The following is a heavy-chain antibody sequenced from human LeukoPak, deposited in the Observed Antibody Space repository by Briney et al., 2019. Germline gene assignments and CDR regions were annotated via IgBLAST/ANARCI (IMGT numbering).Heavy chain of an antibody. V-gene: IGHV4-34*01. Sequence: SETLSLTCAVYGGSFSGYYWSWIRQPPGKGLEWIGEINHSGSTNYNPSLKSRVTISVDTSKNQFSLKLSSVTAADTAVYYCARTLYVYYYDSSGYSFWGKGTLVTVSS. J-gene: IGHJ4*02. CDR1: GGSFSGYY. D-gene: IGHD3-22*01. CDR3: ARTLYVYYYDSSGYSF. CDR2: INHSGST.